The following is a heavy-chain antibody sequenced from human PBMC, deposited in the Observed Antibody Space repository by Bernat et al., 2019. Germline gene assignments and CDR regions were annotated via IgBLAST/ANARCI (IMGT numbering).Heavy chain of an antibody. D-gene: IGHD2-2*01. CDR3: ARDPPAVVPAASRYWYFDL. CDR1: GFTFSDYY. Sequence: QVQLVESGGGLVKPGGSLRLSCAASGFTFSDYYMSWIRQAPGKGLEWVSYISSSSSYIYYADSVKGRFTISRDNAKNSLYLQMNSLRAEDTAVYYCARDPPAVVPAASRYWYFDLWGRGTLVTVSS. CDR2: ISSSSSYI. V-gene: IGHV3-11*06. J-gene: IGHJ2*01.